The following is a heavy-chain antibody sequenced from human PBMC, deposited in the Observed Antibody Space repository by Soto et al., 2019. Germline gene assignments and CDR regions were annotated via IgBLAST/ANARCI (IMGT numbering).Heavy chain of an antibody. CDR1: GFPLSTYG. CDR2: ITGTGRNT. Sequence: EVQLLESGGGLVQPGGSLRLSCAASGFPLSTYGMTWVRQAPGKGLEWVSAITGTGRNTYYVDSVKGRFTSSRDNSKNMLYLQVNSLRVEDTAVSYCARIRGYWYGLDVWGQGTTVTVSS. CDR3: ARIRGYWYGLDV. V-gene: IGHV3-23*01. J-gene: IGHJ6*02.